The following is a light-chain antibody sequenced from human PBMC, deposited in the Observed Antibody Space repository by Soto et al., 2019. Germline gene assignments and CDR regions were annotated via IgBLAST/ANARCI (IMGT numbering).Light chain of an antibody. Sequence: DIPMTQSPSTLSASVGDRVTITCRASQSISSWLAWYQQKPGKAPKFLVYDASTPGSGVPSRFRGSGYGTEFTLTISSLQPDDFATYYCQQFSTYSWTFGQGTKVEIK. CDR3: QQFSTYSWT. J-gene: IGKJ1*01. V-gene: IGKV1-5*01. CDR2: DAS. CDR1: QSISSW.